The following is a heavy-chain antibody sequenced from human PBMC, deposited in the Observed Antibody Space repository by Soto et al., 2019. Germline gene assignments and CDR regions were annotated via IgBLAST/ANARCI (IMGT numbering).Heavy chain of an antibody. CDR3: ARGKPVPADRSWFEP. V-gene: IGHV4-34*01. J-gene: IGHJ5*02. Sequence: SETLSLTCAVYGGSFSGYYWSWYRQPPGKALEWIGEINHSGSTYYNPSLKSRVTISVDTSKNQFSLKLSSVTAADTAVYYCARGKPVPADRSWFEPWGQGTLVTVAS. CDR2: INHSGST. CDR1: GGSFSGYY. D-gene: IGHD2-2*01.